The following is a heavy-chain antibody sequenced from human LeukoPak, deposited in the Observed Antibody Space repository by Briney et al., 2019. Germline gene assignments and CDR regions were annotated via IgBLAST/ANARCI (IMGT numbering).Heavy chain of an antibody. V-gene: IGHV4-59*08. D-gene: IGHD3-3*01. CDR3: ARLRHDFWSGYSKKYYFDY. J-gene: IGHJ4*02. CDR2: IYYSGST. CDR1: GGSISSYY. Sequence: PSETLSLTCTVSGGSISSYYWSWIRQPPGKGLEWIGYIYYSGSTNYNPSLKSRVTISVDTSKNQFSLKLSSVTAADTAVYYCARLRHDFWSGYSKKYYFDYWGQGTLVTVSS.